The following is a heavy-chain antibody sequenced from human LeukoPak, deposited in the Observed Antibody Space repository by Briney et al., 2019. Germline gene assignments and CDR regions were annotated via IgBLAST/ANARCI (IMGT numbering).Heavy chain of an antibody. D-gene: IGHD3-10*01. V-gene: IGHV3-7*04. Sequence: PGGSMRLSCAASRFTFSNYWMSWVRQAPGKWLEWVANIMQYGSEKYYVDPVKGRFTISRDNAKNSLYLQMNSLRAEEMTVYYCARGDYFGSGTSFIDADDIWGQGTMVTVS. CDR3: ARGDYFGSGTSFIDADDI. CDR1: RFTFSNYW. J-gene: IGHJ3*02. CDR2: IMQYGSEK.